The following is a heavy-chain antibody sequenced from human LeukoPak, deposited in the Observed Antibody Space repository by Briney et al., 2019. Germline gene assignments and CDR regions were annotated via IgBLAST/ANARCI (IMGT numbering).Heavy chain of an antibody. D-gene: IGHD6-13*01. CDR3: ARDGTKQLAAAGYNWFDP. V-gene: IGHV1-18*01. CDR1: GYTFTSYG. CDR2: ISAYNGST. J-gene: IGHJ5*02. Sequence: VASVKVSCKASGYTFTSYGISWVRQAPGQGLEWMGWISAYNGSTNYAQKLQGRVTMTTDTSTSTAYMELRSLRSDDTAVYYCARDGTKQLAAAGYNWFDPWGQGTLVTVSS.